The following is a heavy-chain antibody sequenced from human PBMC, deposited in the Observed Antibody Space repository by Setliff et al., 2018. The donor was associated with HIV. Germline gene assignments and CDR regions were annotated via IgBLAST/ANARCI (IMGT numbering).Heavy chain of an antibody. J-gene: IGHJ4*02. CDR2: INPSGGSA. CDR3: ARDPPVVVRHLFDL. CDR1: GYTFTSYY. Sequence: GASVKVSCKASGYTFTSYYLHWVRQAPGQGLGWMGMINPSGGSASYAQKFQGRVTMSSDTSTSTVYMELSSLRSEDTAVYYCARDPPVVVRHLFDLWGQGTLVTVSS. V-gene: IGHV1-46*01. D-gene: IGHD2-15*01.